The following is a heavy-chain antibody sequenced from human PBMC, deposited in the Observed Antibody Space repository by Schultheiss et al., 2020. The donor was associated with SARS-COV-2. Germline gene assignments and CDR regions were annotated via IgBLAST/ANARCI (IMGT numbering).Heavy chain of an antibody. CDR1: GGSISSGSYY. V-gene: IGHV4-61*02. Sequence: SETLSLTCTVSGGSISSGSYYWSWIRQPAGKGLEWIGRISTTGSSNYSPSLKSRVTISVDTSKNQFSLKLSSVTAADTAVYYCARERRSLWQWLVWFDPWGQGTLVTVSS. D-gene: IGHD6-19*01. J-gene: IGHJ5*02. CDR2: ISTTGSS. CDR3: ARERRSLWQWLVWFDP.